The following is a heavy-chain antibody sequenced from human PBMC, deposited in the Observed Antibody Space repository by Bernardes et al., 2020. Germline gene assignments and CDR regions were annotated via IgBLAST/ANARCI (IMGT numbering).Heavy chain of an antibody. CDR3: ARGLAVYYDYVWGSYRTGGFDI. Sequence: SETLSLTCAVYGGSFSGYYWSWIRQPPGKGLEWIGELNHSGSTHYNPSLKSRVTISVDTSKNQFSLKLSSVTAADTAVYYCARGLAVYYDYVWGSYRTGGFDIWGQGTMVTGSA. J-gene: IGHJ3*02. CDR2: LNHSGST. D-gene: IGHD3-16*02. V-gene: IGHV4-34*01. CDR1: GGSFSGYY.